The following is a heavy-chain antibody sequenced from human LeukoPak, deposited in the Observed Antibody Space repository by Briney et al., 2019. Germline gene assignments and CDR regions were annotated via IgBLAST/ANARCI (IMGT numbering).Heavy chain of an antibody. CDR1: GFTFSSYW. V-gene: IGHV3-7*01. CDR3: ARRRGSYSFDY. CDR2: IKQDGSEK. D-gene: IGHD2-15*01. J-gene: IGHJ4*02. Sequence: GGSLRLSCAASGFTFSSYWMTWIRQAPGKGLEWVANIKQDGSEKYYVDSVKGRFTISRDNAKNSLYLQMNSLRAEDTAVYYCARRRGSYSFDYWGQGTLVTVSS.